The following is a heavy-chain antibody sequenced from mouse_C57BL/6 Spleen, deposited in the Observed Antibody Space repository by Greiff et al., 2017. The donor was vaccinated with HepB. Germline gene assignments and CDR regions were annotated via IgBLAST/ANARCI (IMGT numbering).Heavy chain of an antibody. Sequence: QVQLKQPGAELVMPGASVKLSCKASGYTFTSYWMHWVKQRPGQGLEWIGEIDPSDSYTNYNQKFKGKSTLTVDKSSSTAYMQLSSLTSEDSAVYYCASGFTTVYYWGQVTTLTVSS. CDR2: IDPSDSYT. J-gene: IGHJ2*01. D-gene: IGHD1-1*01. CDR1: GYTFTSYW. V-gene: IGHV1-69*01. CDR3: ASGFTTVYY.